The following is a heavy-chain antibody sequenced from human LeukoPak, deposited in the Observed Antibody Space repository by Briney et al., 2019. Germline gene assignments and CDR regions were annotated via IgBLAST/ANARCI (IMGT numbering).Heavy chain of an antibody. CDR3: ARQGWSGYLDY. Sequence: SETLSLTCAVYGGSFSGYYRSWIRQPPGKGLEWIGEINQSGSTSYNSSLKSRVTISVDTSKNQFSLKLSSVTAADTAVYYCARQGWSGYLDYWGQGTLVTVSS. J-gene: IGHJ4*02. D-gene: IGHD3-3*01. CDR2: INQSGST. CDR1: GGSFSGYY. V-gene: IGHV4-34*01.